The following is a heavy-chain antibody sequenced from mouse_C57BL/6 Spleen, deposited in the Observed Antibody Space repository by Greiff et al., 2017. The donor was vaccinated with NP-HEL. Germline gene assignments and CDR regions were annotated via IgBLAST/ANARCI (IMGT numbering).Heavy chain of an antibody. CDR3: ARSATTVVATDAMDY. CDR1: GYTFTDYY. V-gene: IGHV1-19*01. CDR2: INPYNGGT. J-gene: IGHJ4*01. D-gene: IGHD1-1*01. Sequence: EVQLQQSGPVLVKPGASVKMSCKASGYTFTDYYMNWVKQSHGKSLEWIGVINPYNGGTSYNQKFKGKATLTVDKSSSTAYMELNSLTSEDSAVYYCARSATTVVATDAMDYWGQGTSVTVSS.